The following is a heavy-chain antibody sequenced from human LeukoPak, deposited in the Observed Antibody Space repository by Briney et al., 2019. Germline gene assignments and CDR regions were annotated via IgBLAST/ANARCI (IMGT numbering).Heavy chain of an antibody. J-gene: IGHJ4*02. CDR1: GYSFTSYW. CDR3: AAGHGDYSDSSEQFDY. CDR2: IYPGDSDT. D-gene: IGHD3-22*01. V-gene: IGHV5-51*01. Sequence: GESLKISCKGSGYSFTSYWIGWVRQMPGKGLEWMGIIYPGDSDTRYSPSFQGQVTISADKSISTAYLQWSSLKASDTAMYYCAAGHGDYSDSSEQFDYWGQGTLVTVSS.